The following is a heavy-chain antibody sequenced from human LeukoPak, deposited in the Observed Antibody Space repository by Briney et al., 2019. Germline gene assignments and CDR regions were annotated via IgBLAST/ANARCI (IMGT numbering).Heavy chain of an antibody. CDR1: GGSISSYY. CDR3: ARGLGSSSGLHYFDY. CDR2: IYYSGST. J-gene: IGHJ4*02. V-gene: IGHV4-59*01. Sequence: SETLSLTCTVSGGSISSYYWSWIRQPPGKGLEWIGYIYYSGSTNYNPSLKSRVTISVDTSKNQFSLKLSSVTAADTAVYYCARGLGSSSGLHYFDYWGQGTLVTVSS. D-gene: IGHD6-19*01.